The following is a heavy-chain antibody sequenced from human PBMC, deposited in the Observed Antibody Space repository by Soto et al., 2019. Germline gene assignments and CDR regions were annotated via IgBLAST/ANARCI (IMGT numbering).Heavy chain of an antibody. CDR1: GFTFSSYA. D-gene: IGHD5-18*01. V-gene: IGHV3-7*05. Sequence: GGSLRLSCAASGFTFSSYAMSWVRQAPGKGLEWVANIKQDGSEKYYVDSVKGRFTISRDNAKNSLYLQMNSLRAEDTAVYYCARVYSYGYFDYWGQGTLVTVSS. CDR2: IKQDGSEK. J-gene: IGHJ4*02. CDR3: ARVYSYGYFDY.